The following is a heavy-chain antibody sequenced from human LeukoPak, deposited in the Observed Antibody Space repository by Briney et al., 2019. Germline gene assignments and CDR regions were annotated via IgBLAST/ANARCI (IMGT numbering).Heavy chain of an antibody. J-gene: IGHJ6*03. Sequence: SDTLSLTCTVSDGPIRSHYWTWIRQSPVKGLEWIGDISNSGSTKYSPSLQSRVTISIDTSKSQFSLRLSSVTAADTAVYYCGRDALVGYFSYYYIDVWGKGITVTVSS. V-gene: IGHV4-59*11. CDR3: GRDALVGYFSYYYIDV. CDR1: DGPIRSHY. D-gene: IGHD2-15*01. CDR2: ISNSGST.